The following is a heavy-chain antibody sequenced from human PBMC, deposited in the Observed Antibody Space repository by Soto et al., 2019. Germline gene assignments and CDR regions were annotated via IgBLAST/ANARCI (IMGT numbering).Heavy chain of an antibody. D-gene: IGHD6-13*01. Sequence: GGSLRLSCAASGFTFSSYSMNWVRQAPGKGLEWVSSISSSSSYIYYADSVKGRFTISRDNAKNSLYLQMNSLRAEDTAVYYCARDGAGPWGRAALPDYWGQGTLVTVSS. J-gene: IGHJ4*02. V-gene: IGHV3-21*01. CDR2: ISSSSSYI. CDR3: ARDGAGPWGRAALPDY. CDR1: GFTFSSYS.